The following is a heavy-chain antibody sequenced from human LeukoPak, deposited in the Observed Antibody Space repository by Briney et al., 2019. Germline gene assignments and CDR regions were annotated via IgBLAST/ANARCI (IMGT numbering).Heavy chain of an antibody. CDR2: IYHSGST. J-gene: IGHJ4*02. V-gene: IGHV4-38-2*01. Sequence: PSETLSLTRAVSGYSISSGYYWGWIRQPPGKGLEWIGSIYHSGSTYYNPSLKSRVTISVDTSKNQFSLKLSSVTAADTAVYYSARLYYSYGIMDFDYWGQGTLVTVSS. D-gene: IGHD5-18*01. CDR1: GYSISSGYY. CDR3: ARLYYSYGIMDFDY.